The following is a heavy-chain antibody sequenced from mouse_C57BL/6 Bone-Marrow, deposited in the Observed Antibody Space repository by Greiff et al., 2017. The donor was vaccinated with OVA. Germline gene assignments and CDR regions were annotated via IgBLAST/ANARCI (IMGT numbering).Heavy chain of an antibody. J-gene: IGHJ2*01. V-gene: IGHV7-3*01. D-gene: IGHD1-1*01. Sequence: EVQMVESGGGLVQPGGSLSLSCAASGFTFTDYYMSWVRQPPGKALEWLGFIRNKANGYTTEYSASVKGRFTISRDKSQSILYLQMNALRAEDSATYYCARYGYYGTKYYFDYWGQGTTLTVSS. CDR2: IRNKANGYTT. CDR1: GFTFTDYY. CDR3: ARYGYYGTKYYFDY.